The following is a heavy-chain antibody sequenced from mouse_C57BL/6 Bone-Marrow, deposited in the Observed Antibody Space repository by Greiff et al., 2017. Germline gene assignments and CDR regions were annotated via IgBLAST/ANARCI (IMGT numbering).Heavy chain of an antibody. Sequence: EVKLMESGPGLVKPSQSLSLTCSVTGYSITSGYYWNWIRQFPGNKLEWMGYISYDGSNNYNPSLKNRISITRDTSKNQFFLKLNSVTTEDTATYYCARDGYADYWGQGTSVTVSS. CDR3: ARDGYADY. CDR1: GYSITSGYY. CDR2: ISYDGSN. D-gene: IGHD2-2*01. J-gene: IGHJ4*01. V-gene: IGHV3-6*01.